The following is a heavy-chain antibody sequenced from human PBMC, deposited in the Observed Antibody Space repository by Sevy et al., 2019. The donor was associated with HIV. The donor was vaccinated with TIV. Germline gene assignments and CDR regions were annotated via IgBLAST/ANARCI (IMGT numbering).Heavy chain of an antibody. CDR1: GFTFSTYG. V-gene: IGHV3-30*02. J-gene: IGHJ6*02. CDR3: AKVLHIVEIPAAIDYYYGMDV. Sequence: GGSLRLSCAASGFTFSTYGMHWVRQAPGKGLEWVAFIRFDGSIKYYRDSVKGRLTISRDNSKNTLYLQMNSLRAEDTAVYFCAKVLHIVEIPAAIDYYYGMDVWGQETTVTVSS. CDR2: IRFDGSIK. D-gene: IGHD2-2*01.